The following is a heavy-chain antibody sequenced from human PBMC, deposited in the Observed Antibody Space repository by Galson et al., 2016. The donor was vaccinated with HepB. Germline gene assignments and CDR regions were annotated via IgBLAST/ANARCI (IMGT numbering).Heavy chain of an antibody. D-gene: IGHD3-3*01. CDR2: ISYGGSNN. CDR3: AKDHYDFWSGQRNYFGMDV. J-gene: IGHJ6*02. CDR1: GFKFDDYA. V-gene: IGHV3-30*18. Sequence: SLRLSCAASGFKFDDYAMHWVRQAPGKGLEWVALISYGGSNNYYADSVRGRFTISRDNSKNTLYLQMNSLRAEDTAIYFCAKDHYDFWSGQRNYFGMDVWGQGTTVTVSS.